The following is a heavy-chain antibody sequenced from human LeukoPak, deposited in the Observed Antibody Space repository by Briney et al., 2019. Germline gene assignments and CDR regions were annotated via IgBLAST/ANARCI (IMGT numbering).Heavy chain of an antibody. D-gene: IGHD1-26*01. Sequence: GSSVKVSCKASGGTFSSYAISWVRQAPGQGLEWMGGIIPIFGTANYAQKFQGRVTITTDESTSTAYMELSSLRSEDTAVYYCARRLGYSGSGYYYYYNMDVWGKGTTVTVSS. CDR3: ARRLGYSGSGYYYYYNMDV. V-gene: IGHV1-69*05. CDR2: IIPIFGTA. J-gene: IGHJ6*03. CDR1: GGTFSSYA.